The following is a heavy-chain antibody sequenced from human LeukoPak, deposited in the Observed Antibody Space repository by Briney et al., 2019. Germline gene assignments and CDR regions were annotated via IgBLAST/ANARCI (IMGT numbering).Heavy chain of an antibody. V-gene: IGHV4-4*07. CDR2: IYTTGST. D-gene: IGHD3-10*01. Sequence: SETLSLTCTVSGGSISSYYWSWIRQPAGKGLQWIGRIYTTGSTNYNPSLQSRVTMSVDTSKNQFSLKLSSVTVADTAVYYCARNRYYYGSGNYGVPNWFDPWGQGTLVTVSS. CDR3: ARNRYYYGSGNYGVPNWFDP. J-gene: IGHJ5*02. CDR1: GGSISSYY.